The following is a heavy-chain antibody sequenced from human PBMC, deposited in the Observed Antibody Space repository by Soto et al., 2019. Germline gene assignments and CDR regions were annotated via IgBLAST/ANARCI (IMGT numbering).Heavy chain of an antibody. CDR1: GGSISSSSYF. CDR2: IYYRGNT. Sequence: SETLSLTCTVSGGSISSSSYFWGWICQPPGKGLEWIGSIYYRGNTYYNPSLKSRVTISVDTSKNHFSLNLSSVTAADTAVYYCASADSNGGSDSWGQGILVTVS. D-gene: IGHD3-22*01. J-gene: IGHJ5*01. CDR3: ASADSNGGSDS. V-gene: IGHV4-39*02.